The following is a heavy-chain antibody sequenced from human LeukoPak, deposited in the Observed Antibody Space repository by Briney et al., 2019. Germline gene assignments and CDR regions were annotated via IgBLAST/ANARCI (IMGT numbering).Heavy chain of an antibody. D-gene: IGHD3-16*01. V-gene: IGHV4-39*01. Sequence: SETLSLTCTVSGGSISSSSYYWGWIRQPPGKGLEWIGSIYYSGSTYYNPSLKSRVIISVDTSKNQFSLKLSSVTAADTAVYYCAPFLLRGAYFDYWGQGTLVTVSS. CDR1: GGSISSSSYY. CDR3: APFLLRGAYFDY. J-gene: IGHJ4*02. CDR2: IYYSGST.